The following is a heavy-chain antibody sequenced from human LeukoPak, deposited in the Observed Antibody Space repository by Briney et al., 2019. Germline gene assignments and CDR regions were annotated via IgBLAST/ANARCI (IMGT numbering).Heavy chain of an antibody. CDR1: GFTVSRNY. V-gene: IGHV3-66*01. J-gene: IGHJ6*03. CDR3: ARGGSGYYDSSGYPGSMDV. CDR2: IYSGGST. Sequence: GGSLRLSCAASGFTVSRNYMTWVRQAPGKGLEWVSVIYSGGSTYYADSVKGRFTISRDNSKNTLYLQMNSLRAEDTAVYYCARGGSGYYDSSGYPGSMDVWGKGTTVTISS. D-gene: IGHD3-22*01.